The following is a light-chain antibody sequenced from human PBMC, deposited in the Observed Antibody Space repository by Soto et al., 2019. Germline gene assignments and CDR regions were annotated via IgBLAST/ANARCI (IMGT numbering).Light chain of an antibody. CDR2: EVA. CDR3: TSYRSATTPPYV. CDR1: SSDIGAYNF. V-gene: IGLV2-14*01. J-gene: IGLJ1*01. Sequence: QSALTQPASVSGSPGQSITISCTETSSDIGAYNFVSWYQHHPGKAPKLLIYEVAYRPSGISNRFSGSKSANTASLTISGLQAEDEADYFCTSYRSATTPPYVFGSGTKVTVL.